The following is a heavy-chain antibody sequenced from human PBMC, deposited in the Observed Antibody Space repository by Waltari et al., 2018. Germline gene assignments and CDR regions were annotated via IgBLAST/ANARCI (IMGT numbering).Heavy chain of an antibody. CDR1: GGSFSGYY. V-gene: IGHV4-34*01. D-gene: IGHD3-9*01. Sequence: QVQLQQWGAGLLKPSETLSLTCAVYGGSFSGYYWSWIRQPPGKGLEWIGEINHSGSTNYTPSLKSRVTISVDTSKNQFSLKLSSVTAADTAVYYCARGLNDILTGWRSLYYYFDYWGQGTLVTVSS. CDR2: INHSGST. CDR3: ARGLNDILTGWRSLYYYFDY. J-gene: IGHJ4*02.